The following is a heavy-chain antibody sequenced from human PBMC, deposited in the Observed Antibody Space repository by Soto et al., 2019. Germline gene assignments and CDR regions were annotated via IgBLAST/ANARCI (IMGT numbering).Heavy chain of an antibody. V-gene: IGHV1-69*13. J-gene: IGHJ5*02. CDR3: ARVGHCSGGSCYSGGWFDP. CDR2: IIPIFGTA. Sequence: ASVRVSCKXSGGTFSSYAISWVRQAPGQGLEWMGGIIPIFGTANYAQKFQGRVTITADESTSTAYMELSSLRSEDTAVYYCARVGHCSGGSCYSGGWFDPWGQGTLVTVSS. CDR1: GGTFSSYA. D-gene: IGHD2-15*01.